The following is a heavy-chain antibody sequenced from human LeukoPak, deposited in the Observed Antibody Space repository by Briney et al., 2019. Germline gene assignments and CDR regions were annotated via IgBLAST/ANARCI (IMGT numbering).Heavy chain of an antibody. V-gene: IGHV1-69*05. CDR2: IIPIFGTA. CDR1: GGTFSSYA. D-gene: IGHD6-13*01. CDR3: ARDGSSSWYGVVMDV. Sequence: ASVKVPCKASGGTFSSYAIGWVRQAPGQGLEWMGRIIPIFGTANYAQKFQGRVTITTDESTSTAYMELSSLRSEDTAVYYCARDGSSSWYGVVMDVWGKGTTVTVSS. J-gene: IGHJ6*03.